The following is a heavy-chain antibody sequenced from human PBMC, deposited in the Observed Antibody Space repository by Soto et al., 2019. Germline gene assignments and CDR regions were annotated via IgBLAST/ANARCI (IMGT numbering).Heavy chain of an antibody. CDR2: IFYNGTT. Sequence: QVQLQESGPGLVKPSETLSLTCVVSGGSISRYRWSWIRQPPGKGLEWIGYIFYNGTTSYNSSLKCRVTISVDLSKNHPSLTLASVTAADTAVYYCARSFFPWGQGTLVVVSS. V-gene: IGHV4-59*01. CDR1: GGSISRYR. CDR3: ARSFFP. J-gene: IGHJ5*02.